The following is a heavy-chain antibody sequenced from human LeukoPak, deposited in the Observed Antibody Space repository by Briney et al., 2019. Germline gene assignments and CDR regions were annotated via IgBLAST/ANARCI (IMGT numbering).Heavy chain of an antibody. CDR3: AKLSVVVIEFDAFDI. V-gene: IGHV3-30*02. D-gene: IGHD3-22*01. Sequence: GGSLRLSCAASGFTFSSYGMHWVRQAPGKGLEWVAFIRYDGSNKYYADSVKGRFTISRDNSKNTLYLQMNSLIAEDTAVYYCAKLSVVVIEFDAFDIWGQGTMVTVSS. J-gene: IGHJ3*02. CDR1: GFTFSSYG. CDR2: IRYDGSNK.